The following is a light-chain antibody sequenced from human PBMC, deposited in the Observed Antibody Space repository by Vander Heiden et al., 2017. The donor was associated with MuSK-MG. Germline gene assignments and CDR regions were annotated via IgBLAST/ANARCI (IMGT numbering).Light chain of an antibody. CDR3: GTWDSSLSAVV. CDR2: DNN. J-gene: IGLJ2*01. Sequence: SVLTQPPSVSAAPGQKVTISCSGSSSNIGNNYVSWYQQLPGTAPKLLMYDNNKRPSGIPDRFSGSKSGTSATLAITGLQTGDEADYYCGTWDSSLSAVVFGGGTKLTVL. CDR1: SSNIGNNY. V-gene: IGLV1-51*01.